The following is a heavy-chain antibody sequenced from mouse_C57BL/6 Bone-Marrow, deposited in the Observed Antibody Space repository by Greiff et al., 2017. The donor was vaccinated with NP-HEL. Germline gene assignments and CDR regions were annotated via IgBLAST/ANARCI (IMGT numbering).Heavy chain of an antibody. CDR2: INPYNGDT. CDR3: ANGYWFAY. J-gene: IGHJ3*01. D-gene: IGHD2-2*01. CDR1: GYSFTGYF. Sequence: EVQLQQSGPELVKPGDSVKISCKASGYSFTGYFMNWVMQSHGKSLEWIGRINPYNGDTFYNQKFKGKATLTVDKSSSTAHMELRSLTSEESAVYYCANGYWFAYWGQGTLVTVSA. V-gene: IGHV1-20*01.